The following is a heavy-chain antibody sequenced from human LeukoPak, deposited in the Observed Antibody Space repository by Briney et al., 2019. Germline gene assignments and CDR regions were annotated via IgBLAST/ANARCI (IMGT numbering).Heavy chain of an antibody. CDR1: GYTFTSYY. CDR2: INPSGGST. CDR3: ARAHCSGGSCYFYFDY. J-gene: IGHJ4*02. Sequence: ASVKVSCKASGYTFTSYYMHWVRQAPGQGLEWMGIINPSGGSTSYAQKFQGRVTMTRDMSTSTVYMELSSLRSEDMAVYYCARAHCSGGSCYFYFDYWGQGTLVTVSS. V-gene: IGHV1-46*01. D-gene: IGHD2-15*01.